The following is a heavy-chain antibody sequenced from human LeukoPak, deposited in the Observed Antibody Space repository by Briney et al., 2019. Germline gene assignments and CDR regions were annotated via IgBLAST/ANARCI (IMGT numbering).Heavy chain of an antibody. J-gene: IGHJ4*02. Sequence: GGSLRLSCAASGFTFSNYWMSLVRQAAGKGLEWVASIKQDGSEKNYVDSVKGRFTISRDNAKNSLYLQMNSLRAEDTTVYYCAREFVVVVTASYNFDLWGQGTLVTVSS. CDR3: AREFVVVVTASYNFDL. D-gene: IGHD2-21*02. CDR1: GFTFSNYW. V-gene: IGHV3-7*01. CDR2: IKQDGSEK.